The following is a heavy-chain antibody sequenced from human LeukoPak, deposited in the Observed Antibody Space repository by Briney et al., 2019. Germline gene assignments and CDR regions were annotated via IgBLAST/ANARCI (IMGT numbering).Heavy chain of an antibody. CDR1: GYTFTGYY. CDR2: INPNSGGT. CDR3: AREPGSSSWFNFDY. J-gene: IGHJ4*02. Sequence: ASVKVSCKASGYTFTGYYMHWVRQAPGQGLEWVGWINPNSGGTNYAQKFQGRVTMTRDTSISTAYMELSGLRSDDTAVYYCAREPGSSSWFNFDYWGQGTLVTVSS. V-gene: IGHV1-2*02. D-gene: IGHD6-13*01.